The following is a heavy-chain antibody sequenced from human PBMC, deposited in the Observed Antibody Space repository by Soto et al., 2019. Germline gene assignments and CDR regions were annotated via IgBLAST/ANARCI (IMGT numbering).Heavy chain of an antibody. CDR2: ISGSGTTT. CDR3: TKTSGDFWTGYSTWHFAD. J-gene: IGHJ4*02. CDR1: GITFNMQT. D-gene: IGHD3-3*01. Sequence: GGSPIISCASSGITFNMQTMGWVRQGPGKGLEWVAVISGSGTTTYYADSVKGRFDVSRDNSKNEVYLQLNSLRAEDTAVYFCTKTSGDFWTGYSTWHFADWGQGTLVTVSS. V-gene: IGHV3-23*01.